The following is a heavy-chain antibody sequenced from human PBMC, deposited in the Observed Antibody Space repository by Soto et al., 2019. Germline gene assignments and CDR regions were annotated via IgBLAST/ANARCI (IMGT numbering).Heavy chain of an antibody. CDR3: ARGRGVLRYFDWSPGYFDY. Sequence: PSETLSLTCTVSGVSITTSSYFWGWIRQPPGKGLEWIGSVYYSGSTYYNPSLKSRVTISVDTSKNQFSLKLSSVTAADTAVYYCARGRGVLRYFDWSPGYFDYWGQGTLVTVS. D-gene: IGHD3-9*01. CDR2: VYYSGST. J-gene: IGHJ4*02. V-gene: IGHV4-39*07. CDR1: GVSITTSSYF.